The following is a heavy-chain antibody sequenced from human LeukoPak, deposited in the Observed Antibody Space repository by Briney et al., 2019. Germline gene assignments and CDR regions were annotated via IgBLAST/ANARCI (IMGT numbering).Heavy chain of an antibody. Sequence: GRSLRLSCAASGFTFSSYGMHWVRQAPGKGLEYVSAISSDGGSTYYADSVKGRFTISRDNSKNTLFVQMSSLRTEDTAVYYCVKGRVSDYRYGSFFDYWGQGTLVTVSS. J-gene: IGHJ4*02. CDR3: VKGRVSDYRYGSFFDY. V-gene: IGHV3-64*05. D-gene: IGHD5-18*01. CDR1: GFTFSSYG. CDR2: ISSDGGST.